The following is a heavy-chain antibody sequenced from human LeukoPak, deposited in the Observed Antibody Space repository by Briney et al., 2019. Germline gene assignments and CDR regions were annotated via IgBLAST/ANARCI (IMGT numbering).Heavy chain of an antibody. V-gene: IGHV3-30*02. D-gene: IGHD3-3*01. CDR3: AKEPNPDYDPSYMDV. CDR2: IRYDGSNK. J-gene: IGHJ6*03. CDR1: GFTFSSYG. Sequence: GGSLRLSCAASGFTFSSYGMHWVRQAPGKGLEWVAFIRYDGSNKYYADSVKGRFTISRDNSKNTLYLQMNSLRAEDTAVYYCAKEPNPDYDPSYMDVWGKGTTVTVSS.